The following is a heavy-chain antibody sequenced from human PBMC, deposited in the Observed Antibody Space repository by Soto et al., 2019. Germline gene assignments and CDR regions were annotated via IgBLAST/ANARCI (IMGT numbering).Heavy chain of an antibody. CDR3: ARVDIVATRGMDV. Sequence: PSETLSLTCAVYGGSFSGYYWSWIRQPPGKGLEWIGEINHRGSTNYNPSLKSRVTISVDTSKNQFSLKLSSVTAADTAVYYCARVDIVATRGMDVWGQGTTVTVSS. D-gene: IGHD5-12*01. V-gene: IGHV4-34*01. CDR1: GGSFSGYY. CDR2: INHRGST. J-gene: IGHJ6*02.